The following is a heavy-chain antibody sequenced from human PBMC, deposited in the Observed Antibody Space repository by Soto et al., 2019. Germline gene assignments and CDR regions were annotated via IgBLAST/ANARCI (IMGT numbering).Heavy chain of an antibody. D-gene: IGHD2-15*01. V-gene: IGHV3-64*01. CDR2: ISSNGGST. CDR1: GFTFSSYA. Sequence: GGSLRLSCAASGFTFSSYAMHWVRQAPGKGLEYVSAISSNGGSTYYANSVKGRFTISRDASKNTLFLQMNSLRADDTAIYYCFKGRGVTTEATIREIVWGQGTQVTVSS. J-gene: IGHJ4*02. CDR3: FKGRGVTTEATIREIV.